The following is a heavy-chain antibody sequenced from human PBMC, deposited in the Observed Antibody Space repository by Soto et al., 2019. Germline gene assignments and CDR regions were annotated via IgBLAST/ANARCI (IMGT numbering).Heavy chain of an antibody. Sequence: GGSLRLSCSTSGYTLTELSMHWVRQAPGKGLEWMGGFDPEDGETIYAQKFQGRVTMTEDTSTDTAYMELSSLRSEDTAVYYCATVIRYAAVAVLPNWFDPWGQGTLVTVSS. CDR2: FDPEDGET. D-gene: IGHD6-19*01. J-gene: IGHJ5*02. CDR3: ATVIRYAAVAVLPNWFDP. V-gene: IGHV1-24*01. CDR1: GYTLTELS.